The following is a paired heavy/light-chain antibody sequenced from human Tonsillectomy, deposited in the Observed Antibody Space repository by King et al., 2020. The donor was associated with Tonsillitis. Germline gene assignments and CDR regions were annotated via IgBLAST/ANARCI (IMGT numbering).Heavy chain of an antibody. CDR1: GGSVTSGTYY. CDR2: IYYSGTT. D-gene: IGHD2-21*01. CDR3: ARDVLWWSTPGWFDP. J-gene: IGHJ5*02. Sequence: QVQLQESGPGLVKPSETLSLTCTVSGGSVTSGTYYWSWIRQPPGKGLEWIGYIYYSGTTKYNPSLKSRLTISVDTSKNQFSLKLRSVTAADTAVYYCARDVLWWSTPGWFDPWGQGTLVTVSS. V-gene: IGHV4-61*01.
Light chain of an antibody. J-gene: IGKJ1*01. V-gene: IGKV3-20*01. CDR2: GAS. CDR3: LHFET. CDR1: QYVSSNY. Sequence: EVVLTQSPGTLSLSPGERATLSCRASQYVSSNYLGWYQQKPGQAPRLLIYGASSRATGIPDRFSGSGSGTDFTLTISRLEPEDFAVYYCLHFETFGQGTKVEIK.